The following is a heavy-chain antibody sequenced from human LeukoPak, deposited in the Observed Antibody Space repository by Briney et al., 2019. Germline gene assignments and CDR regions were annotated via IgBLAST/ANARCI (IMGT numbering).Heavy chain of an antibody. CDR2: IYTSGST. D-gene: IGHD1-26*01. J-gene: IGHJ5*02. Sequence: PSETLSLTSTVSGGSTSIYYWSWIRQPAGKGLEWIGRIYTSGSTNYNPSLKSRVTMSVDTSKNQFSLKLSSVTAADTAVYYCARDKLELLWCGFDPWGQGTLVTVSS. CDR1: GGSTSIYY. CDR3: ARDKLELLWCGFDP. V-gene: IGHV4-4*07.